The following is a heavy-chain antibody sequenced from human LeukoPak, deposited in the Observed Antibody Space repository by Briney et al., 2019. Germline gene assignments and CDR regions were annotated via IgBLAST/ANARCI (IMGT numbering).Heavy chain of an antibody. V-gene: IGHV3-48*03. J-gene: IGHJ4*02. Sequence: GGSLRLSCAGSGFTFSSYEMNWVRQAPGKGLEWVSYISSSGSTIYYADSVKGRFTISRDNAKNSLYLQMNSLRAEDTAVYYCARVSYGSSFDYWGQGTLVTVSS. CDR3: ARVSYGSSFDY. CDR1: GFTFSSYE. CDR2: ISSSGSTI. D-gene: IGHD5-18*01.